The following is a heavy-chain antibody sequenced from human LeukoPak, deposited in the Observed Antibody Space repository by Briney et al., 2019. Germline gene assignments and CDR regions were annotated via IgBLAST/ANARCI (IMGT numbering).Heavy chain of an antibody. D-gene: IGHD2-21*01. CDR2: IYYSGST. V-gene: IGHV4-59*01. CDR3: ARSYCGGDCYPTAGDAFDI. Sequence: SETLSLTCTVYGGSISSYYWSWIRQPPGKGLEWIGYIYYSGSTNYNPSLKSRVTISVDTSKNQFSLKLSSVTAADTAVYYCARSYCGGDCYPTAGDAFDIWGQGTMVTVSS. J-gene: IGHJ3*02. CDR1: GGSISSYY.